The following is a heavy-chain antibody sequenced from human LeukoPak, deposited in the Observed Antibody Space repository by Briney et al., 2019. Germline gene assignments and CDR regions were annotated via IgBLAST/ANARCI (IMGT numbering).Heavy chain of an antibody. Sequence: GGSLRLSCAASGFTFSDYYMTWIRQAPGKGLEWVSYISTTSGFTKYADSVKGRFTISRDNAKNSLYLQMNSLRAEDTAVYYCARDVRQLITWGQGTLVTVSS. V-gene: IGHV3-11*06. D-gene: IGHD6-13*01. J-gene: IGHJ5*02. CDR2: ISTTSGFT. CDR3: ARDVRQLIT. CDR1: GFTFSDYY.